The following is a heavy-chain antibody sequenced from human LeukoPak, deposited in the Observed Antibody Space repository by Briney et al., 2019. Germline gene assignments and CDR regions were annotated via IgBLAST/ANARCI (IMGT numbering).Heavy chain of an antibody. CDR1: GFTFSSYE. CDR2: ISSSGSTI. CDR3: AGLYYDILTGIDY. J-gene: IGHJ4*02. Sequence: GGSLRLSCAASGFTFSSYEMNWVRQAPGKGLEWVSYISSSGSTIYYADSVKGRFTISRDNVKNSLYLQMNSLRAEDTAVYYCAGLYYDILTGIDYWGQGTLVTVSS. V-gene: IGHV3-48*03. D-gene: IGHD3-9*01.